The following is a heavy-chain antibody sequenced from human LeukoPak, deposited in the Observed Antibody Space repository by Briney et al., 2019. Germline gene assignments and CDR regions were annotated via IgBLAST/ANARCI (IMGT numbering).Heavy chain of an antibody. V-gene: IGHV1-8*02. D-gene: IGHD7-27*01. CDR3: ARGPPNWGYDY. CDR2: MSPNSGDT. Sequence: ASVKVSCKASGYTFTSYYMHWVRQAPGQRPEWMGWMSPNSGDTGYAQKFRDRVTMTRNTSISTAYMELSSLRSDDTAVYYCARGPPNWGYDYWGPGTLVTVSS. J-gene: IGHJ4*02. CDR1: GYTFTSYY.